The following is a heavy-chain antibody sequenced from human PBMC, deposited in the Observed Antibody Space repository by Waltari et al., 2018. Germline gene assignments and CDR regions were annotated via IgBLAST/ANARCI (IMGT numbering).Heavy chain of an antibody. V-gene: IGHV4-38-2*02. D-gene: IGHD2-15*01. CDR1: DYSISGGYY. Sequence: QVQLQESGPGLVKPSETLSLTCSVSDYSISGGYYWGWIRQPPGKGLEWIGSIYHSGSNTHYNPSLKTRVTISIDTSKNHFSLKLSSVTAADTAIYYCARANCSGGSCYSDYYYYMDVWGKGTTVTISS. CDR2: IYHSGSNT. J-gene: IGHJ6*03. CDR3: ARANCSGGSCYSDYYYYMDV.